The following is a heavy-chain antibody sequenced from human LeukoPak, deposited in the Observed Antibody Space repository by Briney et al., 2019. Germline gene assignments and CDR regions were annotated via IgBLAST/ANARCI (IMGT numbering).Heavy chain of an antibody. V-gene: IGHV1-2*02. CDR1: GYTFTGYY. Sequence: ASVKVSCKASGYTFTGYYMHWVRQAPGQGLEWMGWINPNSGGTNYAQKFQGRVTMTRDTSISTAYMELRSLRSDDTAVYYCARMAGRTFDYWGQGTLVTVSS. D-gene: IGHD6-19*01. J-gene: IGHJ4*02. CDR3: ARMAGRTFDY. CDR2: INPNSGGT.